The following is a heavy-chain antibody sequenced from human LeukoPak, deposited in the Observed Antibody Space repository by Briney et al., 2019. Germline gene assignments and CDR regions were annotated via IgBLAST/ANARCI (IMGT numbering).Heavy chain of an antibody. D-gene: IGHD4-11*01. Sequence: PGGSLRLSCAASGFTVSSNYMSWVRQAPGKGLEWVSIIYSGGSTYYADSVKGRFTISRDNSKNTQYLQMNGLRAEETAVYYCARDRTGQQLISRKEYYYMDVWGKGTTVTVSS. CDR1: GFTVSSNY. CDR2: IYSGGST. V-gene: IGHV3-66*01. CDR3: ARDRTGQQLISRKEYYYMDV. J-gene: IGHJ6*03.